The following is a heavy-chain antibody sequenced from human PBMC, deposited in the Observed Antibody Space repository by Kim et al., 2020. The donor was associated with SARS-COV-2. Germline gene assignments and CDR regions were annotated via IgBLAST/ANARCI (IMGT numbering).Heavy chain of an antibody. CDR2: INPNSGGT. J-gene: IGHJ4*02. CDR3: ARDRGPIYNWNYVGMDYFDY. Sequence: ASVKVSCKASGYTFTGYYMHWVRQAPGQGLEWMGRINPNSGGTNYAQKFQGRVTMTRDTSISTAYMELSRLRSDDTAVYYCARDRGPIYNWNYVGMDYFDYWGQGTLVTVSS. CDR1: GYTFTGYY. D-gene: IGHD1-7*01. V-gene: IGHV1-2*06.